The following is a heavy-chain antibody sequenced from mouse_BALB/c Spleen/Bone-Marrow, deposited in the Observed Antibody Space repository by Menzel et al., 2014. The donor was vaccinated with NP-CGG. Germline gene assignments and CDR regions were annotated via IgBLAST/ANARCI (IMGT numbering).Heavy chain of an antibody. J-gene: IGHJ4*01. CDR1: GYTFTSYW. V-gene: IGHV1S81*02. CDR3: AREDILYAMDY. CDR2: INPSNGRT. Sequence: QVQLQHSGAELVKPGASVKLSCKASGYTFTSYWMHWVKQRPGQGLEWIGEINPSNGRTNYNEKFKSKATLTVDKSSSTAYMQLSSLTSEDSAVYYCAREDILYAMDYWGQGTSVTVSS.